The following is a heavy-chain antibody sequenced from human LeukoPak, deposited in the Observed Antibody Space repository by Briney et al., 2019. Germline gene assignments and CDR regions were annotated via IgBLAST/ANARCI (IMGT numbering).Heavy chain of an antibody. CDR2: IKQDGSEK. CDR1: GFTFSSYW. CDR3: VRVSIAGSTIAFDV. V-gene: IGHV3-7*01. Sequence: GGSLRLSCAASGFTFSSYWISWVRQVPGKGLEWVANIKQDGSEKYYVDSVKGRFAISKDNAKNSLYLQMDSLRVEDTAMYYCVRVSIAGSTIAFDVWGQGTMVTVSS. J-gene: IGHJ3*01. D-gene: IGHD1-26*01.